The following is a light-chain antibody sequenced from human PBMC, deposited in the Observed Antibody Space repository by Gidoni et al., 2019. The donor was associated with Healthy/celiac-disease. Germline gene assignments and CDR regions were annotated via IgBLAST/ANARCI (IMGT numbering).Light chain of an antibody. Sequence: IQMCQSPSSLSASVGDRVTITCRASQSISSYLNWYQQKPGKAPKILIYAASSLQSGVPSRFSGSGSGTDFTLTISSLQPEDFATYYCQQSYSTPQTFGQXTKVEIK. CDR1: QSISSY. CDR3: QQSYSTPQT. J-gene: IGKJ1*01. CDR2: AAS. V-gene: IGKV1-39*01.